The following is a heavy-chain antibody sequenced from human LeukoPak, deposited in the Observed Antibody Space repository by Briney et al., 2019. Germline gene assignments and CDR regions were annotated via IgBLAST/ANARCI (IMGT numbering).Heavy chain of an antibody. CDR1: GFTFSSYA. CDR2: LSGSGAGT. CDR3: AKGRQSRQHLGDY. V-gene: IGHV3-23*01. D-gene: IGHD7-27*01. Sequence: PGGSLRLSCAASGFTFSSYAMSWVRQAPGKGLEWVSALSGSGAGTYYADCVKGRFTISRDNSKNTLYLQMSSLRAEDTAIYYCAKGRQSRQHLGDYWGQGTLVTVSS. J-gene: IGHJ4*02.